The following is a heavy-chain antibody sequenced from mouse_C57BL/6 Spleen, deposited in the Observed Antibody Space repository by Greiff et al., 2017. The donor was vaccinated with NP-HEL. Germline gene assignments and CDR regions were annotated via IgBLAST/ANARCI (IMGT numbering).Heavy chain of an antibody. CDR1: GYTFTNYW. V-gene: IGHV1-63*01. J-gene: IGHJ2*01. D-gene: IGHD2-2*01. Sequence: QVQLQQSGAELVRPGTSVKMSCKASGYTFTNYWIGWAKQRPGHGLEWIGDIYPGGGYTNYNEKFKVKATLTADKSSSTAYMQFSSLTSEDSAIYYCARVVTTVYYFDYWGQGTTLTVSS. CDR2: IYPGGGYT. CDR3: ARVVTTVYYFDY.